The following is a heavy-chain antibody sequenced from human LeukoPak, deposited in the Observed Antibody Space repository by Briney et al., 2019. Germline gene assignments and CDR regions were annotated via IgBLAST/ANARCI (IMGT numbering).Heavy chain of an antibody. J-gene: IGHJ4*01. CDR3: ATERSCGSFSCGAYYFES. D-gene: IGHD2-15*01. CDR1: GFTFSNHG. Sequence: GGSLRLSCAASGFTFSNHGMDWLRQAPGKGLEWVTSISASSSYIHYADSVKGRFTISRDSVRNSMYLQMSSLRAEDTAVYFCATERSCGSFSCGAYYFESWGQGTLVTVSS. V-gene: IGHV3-21*01. CDR2: ISASSSYI.